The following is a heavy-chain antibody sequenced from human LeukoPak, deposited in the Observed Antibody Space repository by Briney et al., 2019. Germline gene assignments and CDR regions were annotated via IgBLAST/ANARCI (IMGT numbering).Heavy chain of an antibody. CDR1: GFTFDDYA. V-gene: IGHV3-9*01. CDR3: AKDIYSGSYYAFDY. D-gene: IGHD1-26*01. CDR2: ISWNSGSI. Sequence: GGSLRLSCAASGFTFDDYAMHWVRQAPGKGLEWFSAISWNSGSIGYADSVKGRFTISRDNANNSLYLQMNSLRAEDTALYYCAKDIYSGSYYAFDYWGRGTLVAVSS. J-gene: IGHJ4*02.